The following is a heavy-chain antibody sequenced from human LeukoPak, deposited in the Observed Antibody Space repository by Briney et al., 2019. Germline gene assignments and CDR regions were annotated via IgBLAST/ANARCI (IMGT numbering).Heavy chain of an antibody. J-gene: IGHJ4*02. CDR2: IYYSGST. Sequence: SETLSLTCTVSGGSISSSSYYWGWIRQPPGKGLEWIGSIYYSGSTYYNPSLKSRVTISVDTSKNQFSLKLSSVTAADTAVYYCARAFGELLRGYFDYWGQGTLVTVSS. V-gene: IGHV4-39*07. D-gene: IGHD3-10*01. CDR3: ARAFGELLRGYFDY. CDR1: GGSISSSSYY.